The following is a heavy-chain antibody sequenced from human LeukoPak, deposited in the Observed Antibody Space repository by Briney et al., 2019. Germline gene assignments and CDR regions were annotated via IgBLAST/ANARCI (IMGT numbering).Heavy chain of an antibody. D-gene: IGHD6-6*01. CDR2: IYYSGST. CDR1: GGSISSSSYY. V-gene: IGHV4-39*07. CDR3: AREVRRQLAAHLGDFDY. J-gene: IGHJ4*02. Sequence: PSDTLSLTCTVSGGSISSSSYYWGWIRQPPGKGLEWIGSIYYSGSTYYNPSLKSRVTISVDTSKNQFSLKLSSVTAADTAVYYCAREVRRQLAAHLGDFDYWGQGTLVTVSS.